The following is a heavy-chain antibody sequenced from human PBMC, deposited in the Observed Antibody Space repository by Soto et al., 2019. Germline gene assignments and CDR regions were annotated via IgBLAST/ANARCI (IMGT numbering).Heavy chain of an antibody. CDR1: GGSISSSSYY. V-gene: IGHV4-39*01. CDR3: ASPGYSSGGSAFDI. J-gene: IGHJ3*02. D-gene: IGHD6-19*01. CDR2: IYYSGST. Sequence: SETLSLTSTVSGGSISSSSYYWGWLRQPPGKGLEWIGSIYYSGSTYYNPSPKSRVTISVDTSKNQFSLKLSSVTAADTAVYYCASPGYSSGGSAFDIWGQGTMVT.